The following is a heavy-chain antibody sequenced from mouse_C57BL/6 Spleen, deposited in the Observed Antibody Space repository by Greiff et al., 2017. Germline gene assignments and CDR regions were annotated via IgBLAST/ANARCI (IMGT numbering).Heavy chain of an antibody. D-gene: IGHD2-1*01. Sequence: VHLVESGPELVKPGASVKISCKASGYTFTDYYINWVKQRPGQGLEWIGWIFPGSGSTYYNEKFKGKATLTVDKSSSTAYMLLSSLTSEDSAVYFCARSSGGNYWFAYWGQGTLVTVSA. CDR3: ARSSGGNYWFAY. V-gene: IGHV1-75*01. CDR2: IFPGSGST. CDR1: GYTFTDYY. J-gene: IGHJ3*01.